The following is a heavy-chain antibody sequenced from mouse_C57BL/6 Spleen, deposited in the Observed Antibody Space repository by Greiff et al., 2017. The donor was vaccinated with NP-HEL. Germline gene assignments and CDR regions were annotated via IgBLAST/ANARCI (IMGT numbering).Heavy chain of an antibody. CDR1: GYAFSSSW. CDR2: IYPGDGDT. J-gene: IGHJ2*01. D-gene: IGHD1-1*01. CDR3: ARWVVATKRVYFDY. Sequence: QVQLQQSGPELVKPGASVKISCKASGYAFSSSWMNWVKQRPGKGLEWIGRIYPGDGDTNYNGKFKGKATLTADKSSSTAYMHLSSLTSEDSAVYFCARWVVATKRVYFDYWGQGTTLTVSS. V-gene: IGHV1-82*01.